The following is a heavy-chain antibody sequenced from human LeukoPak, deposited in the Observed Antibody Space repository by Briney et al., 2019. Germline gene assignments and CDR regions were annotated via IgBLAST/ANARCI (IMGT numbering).Heavy chain of an antibody. CDR1: GGSISSYY. Sequence: SETLSLTCTVSGGSISSYYWSWLRQPPGKGLEWIGYIYYSGSTNYNPSLKSRVTISVDTSKNQFSLKLSSVTAADTAVYYCARHPFATPFDHWGRGTLLTVSS. D-gene: IGHD2-15*01. J-gene: IGHJ4*02. CDR2: IYYSGST. CDR3: ARHPFATPFDH. V-gene: IGHV4-59*08.